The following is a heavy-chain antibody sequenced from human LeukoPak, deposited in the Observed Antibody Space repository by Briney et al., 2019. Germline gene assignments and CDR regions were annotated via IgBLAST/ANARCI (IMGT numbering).Heavy chain of an antibody. D-gene: IGHD3-22*01. Sequence: GGSLRLSSAHSRFTLSSYSMNWVRQAPGKRLEWVSSISSSSSYIYYADSVKGRFTISRDHAKNSLYLQMNSLRAEDTAVYYCARWSFTEVGYDSSGYYYYFDDWGQGTLVTASS. CDR1: RFTLSSYS. V-gene: IGHV3-21*01. J-gene: IGHJ4*02. CDR3: ARWSFTEVGYDSSGYYYYFDD. CDR2: ISSSSSYI.